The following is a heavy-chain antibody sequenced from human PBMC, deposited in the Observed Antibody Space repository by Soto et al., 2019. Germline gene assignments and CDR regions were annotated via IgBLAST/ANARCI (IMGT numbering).Heavy chain of an antibody. CDR2: IYSGGST. D-gene: IGHD5-18*01. CDR3: ARGSAMVNPFDY. V-gene: IGHV3-66*01. Sequence: GGSLRLSCAASGVTVSSNYMSWVRQAPGKGLEWVSVIYSGGSTYYADSVKGRFTISRDNSKNALYLQMNSLRAEDTAVYYCARGSAMVNPFDYWGQGTLVTVSS. CDR1: GVTVSSNY. J-gene: IGHJ4*02.